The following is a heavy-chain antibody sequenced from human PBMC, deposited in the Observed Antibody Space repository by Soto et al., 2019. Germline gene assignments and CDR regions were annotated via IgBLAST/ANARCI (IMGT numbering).Heavy chain of an antibody. D-gene: IGHD3-16*02. Sequence: SETLSLTCTVSGDSISNGDYYWSWIRQPPGRGLEWIGYIDSSGSTYYNPSLKSRLTMSVDMSKNQFSLRLTSVTAADTAVYYCARRYLYWGQGLLVTVSS. CDR3: ARRYLY. J-gene: IGHJ4*02. V-gene: IGHV4-30-4*01. CDR2: IDSSGST. CDR1: GDSISNGDYY.